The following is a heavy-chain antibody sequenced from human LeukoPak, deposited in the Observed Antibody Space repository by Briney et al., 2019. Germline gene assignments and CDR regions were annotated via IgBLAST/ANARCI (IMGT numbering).Heavy chain of an antibody. CDR3: AREGKRDLYSSSPLDY. D-gene: IGHD6-6*01. Sequence: GGSLRLSCTASAFSFSSYAMTWLRQAPGKGLEWVSGIHGSGGVTYYADSVKGRFTISRDNAKNTLYLQMNSLRAEDTAVYYCAREGKRDLYSSSPLDYWGQGTLVTVSS. V-gene: IGHV3-23*01. CDR2: IHGSGGVT. CDR1: AFSFSSYA. J-gene: IGHJ4*02.